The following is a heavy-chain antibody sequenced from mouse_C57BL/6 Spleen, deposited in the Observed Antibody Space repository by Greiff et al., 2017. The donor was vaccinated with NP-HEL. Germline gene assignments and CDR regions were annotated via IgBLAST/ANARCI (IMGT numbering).Heavy chain of an antibody. D-gene: IGHD2-5*01. Sequence: QVQLKESGAELAKPGASVKLSCKASGYTFTSYWMHWVKQRPGQGLEWIGYINPSSGYTKYNQKFKDKATLTADKSSSTAYMQLSSLTYEDSAVYYCARSTTIVTYYFDYWGQGTTLTVSS. CDR2: INPSSGYT. V-gene: IGHV1-7*01. CDR3: ARSTTIVTYYFDY. J-gene: IGHJ2*01. CDR1: GYTFTSYW.